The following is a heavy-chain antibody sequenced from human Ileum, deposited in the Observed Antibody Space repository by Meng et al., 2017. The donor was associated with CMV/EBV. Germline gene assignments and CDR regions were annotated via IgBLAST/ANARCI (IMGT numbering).Heavy chain of an antibody. V-gene: IGHV4-59*11. D-gene: IGHD1-1*01. CDR3: ARGVGHATNNSLDH. CDR2: VYYSGSA. CDR1: GDSLRDHY. J-gene: IGHJ4*02. Sequence: SETLSLTCTVSGDSLRDHYWSWIRQPPGKGLEWMGYVYYSGSATYSPSLRSRITISVDTSRNQIYLKLRSVTAADTAMYFCARGVGHATNNSLDHWGQGTLVTVSS.